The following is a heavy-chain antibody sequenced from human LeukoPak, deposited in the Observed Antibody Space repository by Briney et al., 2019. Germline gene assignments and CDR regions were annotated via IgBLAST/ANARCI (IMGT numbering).Heavy chain of an antibody. CDR2: ITSSSSYK. J-gene: IGHJ4*02. D-gene: IGHD6-19*01. V-gene: IGHV3-21*01. Sequence: GGSLTLSCAASGFTFSSYSMNWVRQAPGKGLEWVSSITSSSSYKYYADSVKGRFTISRENAQNSLYLQMNSLGAEDTAVYFCARESESRRSSGPGYWGQGTWVTGSS. CDR3: ARESESRRSSGPGY. CDR1: GFTFSSYS.